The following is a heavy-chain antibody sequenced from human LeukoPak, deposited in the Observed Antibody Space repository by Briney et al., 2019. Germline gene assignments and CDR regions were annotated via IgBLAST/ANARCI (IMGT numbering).Heavy chain of an antibody. CDR1: RFTFSSYA. D-gene: IGHD3-22*01. CDR2: INPDGSRT. CDR3: AKQAYDSPRTDFDY. J-gene: IGHJ4*02. Sequence: GGSLRLSCAASRFTFSSYAMSWVRQGPGKGLVWVSRINPDGSRTDYAESVKGRFTISRDNSKNTLHLQMNSLRAEDTAIYYCAKQAYDSPRTDFDYWGQGTLVTVSS. V-gene: IGHV3-23*01.